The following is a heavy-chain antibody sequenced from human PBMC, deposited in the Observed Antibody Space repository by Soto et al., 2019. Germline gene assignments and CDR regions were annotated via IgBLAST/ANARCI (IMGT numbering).Heavy chain of an antibody. J-gene: IGHJ5*02. V-gene: IGHV3-64*04. D-gene: IGHD2-15*01. CDR2: ISGSGGST. CDR1: GFTFSSYA. Sequence: GGSLRLSCSASGFTFSSYALHWVRQAPGKGLEYVSAISGSGGSTYYADSVQGRFTISRDNSKNTLYLQMNGLRAEDTAEYYCAKHIKLLRLSWFDPWGQGTLVTVSS. CDR3: AKHIKLLRLSWFDP.